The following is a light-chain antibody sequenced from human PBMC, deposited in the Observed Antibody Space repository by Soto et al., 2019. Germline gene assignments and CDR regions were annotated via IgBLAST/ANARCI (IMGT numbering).Light chain of an antibody. CDR2: STN. Sequence: QPVLTQPPSASGTPGQRVTISCSGSTSNIGSNPVHWYQQLPGTAPKLLIHSTNQRPSGVPDRFFGSKSGTSASLAISGLQSEDETDYYCAAWDDSLNAVVFGGGTKLTVL. V-gene: IGLV1-44*01. CDR1: TSNIGSNP. CDR3: AAWDDSLNAVV. J-gene: IGLJ2*01.